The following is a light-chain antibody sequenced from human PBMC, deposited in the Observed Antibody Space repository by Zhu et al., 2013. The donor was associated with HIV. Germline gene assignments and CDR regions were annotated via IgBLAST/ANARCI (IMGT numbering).Light chain of an antibody. CDR2: GAS. J-gene: IGKJ1*01. V-gene: IGKV3-20*01. CDR1: QAVSSRY. CDR3: QQYGTLPKT. Sequence: DIVLTQSPGTLSLSPGERASLSCRASQAVSSRYFAWYQHKPGQAPRLLIYGASSRATGIPDRFSGSGSGTDFTLTISRLEPEDFAVYYCQQYGTLPKTFGQGTKVEIK.